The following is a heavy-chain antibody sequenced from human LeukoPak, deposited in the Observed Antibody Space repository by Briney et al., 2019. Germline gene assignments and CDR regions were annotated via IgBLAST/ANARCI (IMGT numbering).Heavy chain of an antibody. CDR1: DFTFNNYA. CDR2: IFGSGRNT. D-gene: IGHD3-10*01. CDR3: AKSELRPFKAFN. V-gene: IGHV3-23*01. Sequence: GALRLSCAASDFTFNNYAMIWVRQAPGKGLAWVSAIFGSGRNTYYADSVKGRFTISRDNSKNTLYLQMKSRRVEDTAIYYCAKSELRPFKAFNWGQGTLVAVSS. J-gene: IGHJ4*02.